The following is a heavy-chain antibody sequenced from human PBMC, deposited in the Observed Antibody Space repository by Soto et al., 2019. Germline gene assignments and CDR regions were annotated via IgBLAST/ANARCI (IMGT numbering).Heavy chain of an antibody. J-gene: IGHJ6*02. CDR3: ARDAPVALGVPNSMDV. CDR1: EGKIRSGDD. V-gene: IGHV4-31*03. CDR2: IYYSGNT. Sequence: SETLSLSYRVAEGKIRSGDDWSRIQKYPGKGLEWIGYIYYSGNTYYNPSLKSRVSISLDTSKSQFSLKLDSVTAADTAVYYCARDAPVALGVPNSMDVWGQGPTVNV. D-gene: IGHD3-3*02.